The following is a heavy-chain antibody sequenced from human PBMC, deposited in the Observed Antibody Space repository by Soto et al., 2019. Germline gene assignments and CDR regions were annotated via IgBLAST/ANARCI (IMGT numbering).Heavy chain of an antibody. J-gene: IGHJ6*02. CDR2: IIPIFGTA. CDR3: ARDIELRYFDWSNRDTNRDYYYYGMDV. CDR1: SGTFSSYA. V-gene: IGHV1-69*13. Sequence: SVEVSCKASSGTFSSYAISWVRQAPVQGLEWMGGIIPIFGTANYAQKFQGRVTITADESTSTAYMELSSLRSEDTAVYYCARDIELRYFDWSNRDTNRDYYYYGMDVWGQGTKVTVYS. D-gene: IGHD3-9*01.